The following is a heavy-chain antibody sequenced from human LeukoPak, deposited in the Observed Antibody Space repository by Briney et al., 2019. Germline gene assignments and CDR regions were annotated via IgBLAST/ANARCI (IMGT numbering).Heavy chain of an antibody. J-gene: IGHJ4*02. CDR3: ARWGLGSYGSGSYLYFDY. CDR1: GGSIRCYY. D-gene: IGHD3-10*01. V-gene: IGHV4-59*08. CDR2: IYYSGST. Sequence: SETLTLTCSVSGGSIRCYYWIGVRQPPGKGLEWIGYIYYSGSTNYNPSLKSRVTISVDTSKNQFSLKLSSVTAADTAVYYCARWGLGSYGSGSYLYFDYWGQGTLVTVSS.